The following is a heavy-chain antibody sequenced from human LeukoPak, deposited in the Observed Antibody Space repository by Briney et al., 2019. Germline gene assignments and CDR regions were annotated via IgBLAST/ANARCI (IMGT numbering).Heavy chain of an antibody. CDR1: GYTFTSYA. Sequence: ASVKVSCKASGYTFTSYAMHWVRQAPGQRLEWMGWINAGNGNTKYSQKFQGRVTITADESTSTAYMELSSLRSEDTAVYYCARGTMITFGGVIVSWTLDYYYGMDVWGQGTTVTVSS. CDR2: INAGNGNT. J-gene: IGHJ6*02. V-gene: IGHV1-3*01. CDR3: ARGTMITFGGVIVSWTLDYYYGMDV. D-gene: IGHD3-16*02.